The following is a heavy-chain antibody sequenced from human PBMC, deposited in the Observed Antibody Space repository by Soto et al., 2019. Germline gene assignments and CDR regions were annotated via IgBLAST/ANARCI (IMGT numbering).Heavy chain of an antibody. D-gene: IGHD6-13*01. CDR2: IYYSGST. V-gene: IGHV4-59*01. J-gene: IGHJ5*02. CDR3: ARVRGIAAHNWFDP. CDR1: GGSISSYY. Sequence: QVQLQESGPGLVKPSETLSLTCTVSGGSISSYYWSWIRQPPGKGLEWIGYIYYSGSTNYNPSLKSRVTISVDPSKNQFSRKLGSVTAADTAVYYCARVRGIAAHNWFDPWGQGTLVTVSS.